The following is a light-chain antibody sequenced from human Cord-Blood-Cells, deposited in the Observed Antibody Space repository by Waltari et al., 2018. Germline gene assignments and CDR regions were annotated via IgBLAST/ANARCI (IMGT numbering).Light chain of an antibody. J-gene: IGKJ3*01. V-gene: IGKV1-33*01. Sequence: DIQMTQSPSSLSASVGERVTITCQASQDISNYLNWYQQKPVKAPKLLIYDASNLETGVPSRFSGSGSGTDFTFTISSLQPEDIATYYCQQYDNLPFTFGPGTKVDIK. CDR3: QQYDNLPFT. CDR2: DAS. CDR1: QDISNY.